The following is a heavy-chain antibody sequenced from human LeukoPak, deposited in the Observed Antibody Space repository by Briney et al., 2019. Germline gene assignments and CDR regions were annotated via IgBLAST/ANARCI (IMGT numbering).Heavy chain of an antibody. CDR2: ISGSGGST. CDR3: AHPAGPKQTKTYYGMDV. V-gene: IGHV3-23*01. CDR1: GFTFSSYA. D-gene: IGHD6-19*01. Sequence: PGGSLRLSCAASGFTFSSYAMSWVRQAPGKGLEWVSAISGSGGSTYYADSVKGRFTISRDNSKNTLYLQMNSLRAEDTAVYYCAHPAGPKQTKTYYGMDVWGQGTTVTVSS. J-gene: IGHJ6*02.